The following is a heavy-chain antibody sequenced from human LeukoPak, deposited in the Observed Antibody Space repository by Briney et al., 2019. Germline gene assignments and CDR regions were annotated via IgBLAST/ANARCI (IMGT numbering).Heavy chain of an antibody. Sequence: PGGSLRLSCSTAGFNFSNYAMHWVRQAARKGLEYVSAISSHGGSTYYADSVKGRFTISRDNSKHTVFLQMSSLRDEDTAVYYCVRGTEIVVLAAARDAFDIWGQGTMVTVS. CDR3: VRGTEIVVLAAARDAFDI. CDR2: ISSHGGST. V-gene: IGHV3-64D*09. J-gene: IGHJ3*02. D-gene: IGHD6-25*01. CDR1: GFNFSNYA.